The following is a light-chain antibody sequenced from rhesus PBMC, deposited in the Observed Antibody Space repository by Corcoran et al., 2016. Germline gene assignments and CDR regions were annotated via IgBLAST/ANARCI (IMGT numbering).Light chain of an antibody. J-gene: IGKJ4*01. Sequence: DIQMTQSPSSLSASVGDRVTVTCRASQGINKELSWYQQKPGKAPTLLIYAASSLPTGVISRFSGRGSGTDDTLTLSSLQPEDGGTYDCRQDNSTSLTFGGGTKVEIK. CDR3: RQDNSTSLT. CDR1: QGINKE. CDR2: AAS. V-gene: IGKV1-94*01.